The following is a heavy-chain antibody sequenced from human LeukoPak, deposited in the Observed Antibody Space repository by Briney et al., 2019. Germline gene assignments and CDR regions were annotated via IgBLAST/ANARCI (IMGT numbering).Heavy chain of an antibody. Sequence: GGSLRLSCAASGFTFSSYSMNWVRQAPGKGLEWVSSISSSSSYIYDADSLKGRFTISRDNARNSVYLQMNSLRAEDTAVYYCATLLGYCSGGSCWGAFDIWGQGTMVTVSS. J-gene: IGHJ3*02. CDR1: GFTFSSYS. V-gene: IGHV3-21*01. CDR2: ISSSSSYI. D-gene: IGHD2-15*01. CDR3: ATLLGYCSGGSCWGAFDI.